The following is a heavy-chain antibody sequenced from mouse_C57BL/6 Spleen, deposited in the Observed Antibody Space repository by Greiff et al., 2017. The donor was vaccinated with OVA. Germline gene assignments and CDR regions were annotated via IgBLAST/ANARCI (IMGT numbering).Heavy chain of an antibody. CDR3: TYSTASSFQGNY. V-gene: IGHV1-5*01. CDR2: IYPGNSDT. J-gene: IGHJ2*01. Sequence: EVQLQQSGTVLARPGASVKMSCKTSGYTFTSYWMHWVKQRPGQGLEWIGAIYPGNSDTSYNQKFKGKAKLTAVTSASTAYMELSSLTNEDSAVYYCTYSTASSFQGNYWGQGTTLTVSS. CDR1: GYTFTSYW. D-gene: IGHD1-1*01.